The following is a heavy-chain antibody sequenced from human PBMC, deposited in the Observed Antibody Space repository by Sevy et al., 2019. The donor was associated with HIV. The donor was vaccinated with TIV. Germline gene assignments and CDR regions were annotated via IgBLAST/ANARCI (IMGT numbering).Heavy chain of an antibody. V-gene: IGHV3-7*01. CDR2: IKEDGSAK. Sequence: GGSLRLSCAASRFTFKTYWMSWVRQAPAKGLEWVGNIKEDGSAKYYADSVRGRFTISRDNAKNSLYLQMSSLRVEDTAVYYCARDSPGYGGYSYWGQGTLVTVSS. CDR3: ARDSPGYGGYSY. J-gene: IGHJ4*01. D-gene: IGHD1-26*01. CDR1: RFTFKTYW.